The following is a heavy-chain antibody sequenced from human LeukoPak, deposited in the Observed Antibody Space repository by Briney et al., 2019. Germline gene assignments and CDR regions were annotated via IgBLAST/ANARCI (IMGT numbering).Heavy chain of an antibody. V-gene: IGHV4-59*01. CDR1: GGSISSYY. D-gene: IGHD3-10*01. Sequence: SETLSLTCTVSGGSISSYYWRWIRPPPGKGLEWIGYIYYSGSTNYNPSLKSRVTISVDTSKNQFSLKLSAVTAADTAVYYCARGGRGVIIYFDFWGQGTLVTVSS. J-gene: IGHJ4*02. CDR3: ARGGRGVIIYFDF. CDR2: IYYSGST.